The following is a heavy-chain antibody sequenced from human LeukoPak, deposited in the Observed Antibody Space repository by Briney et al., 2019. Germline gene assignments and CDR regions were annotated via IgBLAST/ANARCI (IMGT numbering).Heavy chain of an antibody. V-gene: IGHV4-39*01. CDR1: GVSISNTSYY. CDR2: IYFGGST. J-gene: IGHJ6*03. Sequence: NPSETLSLTCAVSGVSISNTSYYWQWIRQPPGKGLEWIGYIYFGGSTYYNPSLKSRVTISVDTSKNQLSLKLSSVTAADTAVYYCASLGDYYYYMDVWGKGTTVTVSS. CDR3: ASLGDYYYYMDV.